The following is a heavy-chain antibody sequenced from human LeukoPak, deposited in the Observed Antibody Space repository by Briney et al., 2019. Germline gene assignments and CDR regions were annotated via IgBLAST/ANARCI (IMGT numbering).Heavy chain of an antibody. D-gene: IGHD2-15*01. CDR2: ISSSGSTI. J-gene: IGHJ6*02. CDR3: AREGPIGDRSPLHPKYYYYYYGMDV. CDR1: GFTFSDYY. V-gene: IGHV3-11*04. Sequence: GGSLRLSCAASGFTFSDYYMSWIRQAPGKGLEWVSYISSSGSTIYYADSVKGRFTISRDNAKNSLYLQMNSLRAEDTAVYYCAREGPIGDRSPLHPKYYYYYYGMDVWGQGTTVTVSS.